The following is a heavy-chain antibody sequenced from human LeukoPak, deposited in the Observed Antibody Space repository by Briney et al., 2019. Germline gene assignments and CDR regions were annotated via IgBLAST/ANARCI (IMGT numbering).Heavy chain of an antibody. J-gene: IGHJ4*02. V-gene: IGHV4-39*02. D-gene: IGHD3-10*01. Sequence: SETLSLTCTVSGDSIITSRYYWAWIRQPPGKGLEWIGSISYSGSTNYDPSLKSRVTISVDTSKNQFSLQLSSVTAADTAFYYCVRERSFFGVNYWGQGTLVTVSS. CDR2: ISYSGST. CDR1: GDSIITSRYY. CDR3: VRERSFFGVNY.